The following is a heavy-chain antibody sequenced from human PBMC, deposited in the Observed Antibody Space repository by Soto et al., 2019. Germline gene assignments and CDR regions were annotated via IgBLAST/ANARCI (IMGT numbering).Heavy chain of an antibody. Sequence: EVQLLESGGGLVQPGGSLRLSCAVSGFTFNNYAMNWVRQAPGKGLEWVSSISDSGGRIYYADSVKGRFTISRDNSKNTLYLQMNSLRAEDTAIYYCAKDALGDYFYYGMDVWGQGTTVTVSS. CDR3: AKDALGDYFYYGMDV. V-gene: IGHV3-23*01. CDR2: ISDSGGRI. CDR1: GFTFNNYA. J-gene: IGHJ6*02.